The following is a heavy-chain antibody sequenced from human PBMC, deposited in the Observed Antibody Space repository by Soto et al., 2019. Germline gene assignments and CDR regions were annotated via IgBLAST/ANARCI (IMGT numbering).Heavy chain of an antibody. D-gene: IGHD4-17*01. CDR3: ARDPYGDYAQPYYFDY. CDR2: ISSSSSYT. V-gene: IGHV3-11*06. Sequence: GGSLRLSCAASGFTFSDYYMSWIRQAPGKGLEWVSYISSSSSYTNYADSVKGRFTISRDNAKNSLYLQMNSLRAEDTAVYYCARDPYGDYAQPYYFDYWGQGXLVTVYS. J-gene: IGHJ4*02. CDR1: GFTFSDYY.